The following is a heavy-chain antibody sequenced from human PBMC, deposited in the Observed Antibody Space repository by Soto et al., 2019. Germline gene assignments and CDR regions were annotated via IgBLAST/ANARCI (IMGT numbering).Heavy chain of an antibody. D-gene: IGHD2-2*01. V-gene: IGHV3-7*03. Sequence: EVQVVESGGGLVQPGDSLRLSCAASGFTFSDYWMTWVRQAPGKGLEWVANLNQVGRERYYVDPVKGRFTISRDNAKNALYLQMSSLRADDTAVYYCARVESNTSFVNVPWVGGMDVWGQGITVTVSS. CDR2: LNQVGRER. CDR1: GFTFSDYW. J-gene: IGHJ6*02. CDR3: ARVESNTSFVNVPWVGGMDV.